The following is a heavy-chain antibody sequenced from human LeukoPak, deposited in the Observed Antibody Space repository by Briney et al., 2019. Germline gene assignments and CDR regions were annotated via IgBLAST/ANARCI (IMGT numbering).Heavy chain of an antibody. J-gene: IGHJ4*02. CDR3: ARERRSGWYDFDY. Sequence: GGSLRLSCAASGFTFSSYGMHWVRQAPGKGLEWVAVISYDGSNKYYGDSVKGRFTISRDNSKNTLDLQMNSLRAEDTAVYYCARERRSGWYDFDYWGQGTLVTVSS. CDR1: GFTFSSYG. V-gene: IGHV3-30*03. D-gene: IGHD6-19*01. CDR2: ISYDGSNK.